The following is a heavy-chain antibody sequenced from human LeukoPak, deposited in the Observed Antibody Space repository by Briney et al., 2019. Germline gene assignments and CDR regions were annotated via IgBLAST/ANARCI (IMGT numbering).Heavy chain of an antibody. J-gene: IGHJ5*02. CDR1: GFTFDDYA. CDR2: ISWNSGSM. D-gene: IGHD3-16*01. Sequence: GGSLRLSCAASGFTFDDYAMHWVRQAPGKGLEWVSGISWNSGSMGYAHSVKGRFTISRDNAKNSLYLQMNSLRAEDTALYYCAKDSSYEWNSNWFDPWGQGTLVTVSS. V-gene: IGHV3-9*01. CDR3: AKDSSYEWNSNWFDP.